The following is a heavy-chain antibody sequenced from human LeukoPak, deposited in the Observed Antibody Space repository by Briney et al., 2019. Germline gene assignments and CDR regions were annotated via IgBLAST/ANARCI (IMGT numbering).Heavy chain of an antibody. J-gene: IGHJ4*02. Sequence: PGLSQRLSRASSIFIFSHYDMHGVRQAPGKGRVGVAVIWYDGSTKSYADSVKGRFTISRDNSKNTLYLQMDSLRAEDTAVYYCAKVGGSSKWYHFDYWGQGTLVTVSS. V-gene: IGHV3-33*06. CDR2: IWYDGSTK. CDR1: IFIFSHYD. CDR3: AKVGGSSKWYHFDY. D-gene: IGHD6-13*01.